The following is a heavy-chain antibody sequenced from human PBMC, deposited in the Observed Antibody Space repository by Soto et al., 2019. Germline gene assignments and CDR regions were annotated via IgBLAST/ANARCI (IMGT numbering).Heavy chain of an antibody. D-gene: IGHD7-27*01. CDR2: VSAGGGTT. V-gene: IGHV3-23*01. Sequence: EVQLLESGGGLVQPGGSLRLSFAASGFSFSNYAMNWVRQAPGKGLEWVSSVSAGGGTTFYADSVKGRFTISRDNSKNTLYLQMNSLRAEDTAVYYCATRLPGAGCFDYWGQGTLVTVSS. CDR1: GFSFSNYA. CDR3: ATRLPGAGCFDY. J-gene: IGHJ4*02.